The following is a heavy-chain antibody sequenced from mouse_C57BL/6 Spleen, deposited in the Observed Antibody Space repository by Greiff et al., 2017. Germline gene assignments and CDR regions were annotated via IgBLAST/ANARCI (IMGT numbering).Heavy chain of an antibody. J-gene: IGHJ4*01. V-gene: IGHV1-7*01. D-gene: IGHD1-1*01. Sequence: QVQLQQSGAELAKPGASVKLSCKASGYTFTSYWMHWVKQRPGQGLEWIGYINPSSGYTKYNQKFKDKATLTADKSSSPAYMQLSILTYEDSAVYYCATYGSSLPMDYWGQGTSVTVSS. CDR2: INPSSGYT. CDR1: GYTFTSYW. CDR3: ATYGSSLPMDY.